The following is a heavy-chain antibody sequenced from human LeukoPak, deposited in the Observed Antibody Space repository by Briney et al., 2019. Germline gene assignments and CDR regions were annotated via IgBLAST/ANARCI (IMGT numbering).Heavy chain of an antibody. Sequence: SETLSLTCTVSGGSISSYYWSWIRQPPGKGLEWIGYIYYSGSTNYNPSLKSRVTISVDTSKNQFSLKLSSVTAADTAVYYCARVPAAIRAGAFDIWGQGTLVTVSS. J-gene: IGHJ3*02. V-gene: IGHV4-59*01. CDR1: GGSISSYY. CDR2: IYYSGST. CDR3: ARVPAAIRAGAFDI. D-gene: IGHD2-2*02.